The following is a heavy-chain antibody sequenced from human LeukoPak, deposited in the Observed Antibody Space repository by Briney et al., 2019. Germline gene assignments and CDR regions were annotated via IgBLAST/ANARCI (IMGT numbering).Heavy chain of an antibody. D-gene: IGHD1-26*01. CDR1: GYTFTGYY. Sequence: ASVKVSCKASGYTFTGYYMHWVRQAPGQGLEWMGWINPNSGGTNYAQKFQGWVTMTRNTSISTAYMVLSRLRSDDTAVYYCARAGQWGAFDYWGQGTLVTVSS. V-gene: IGHV1-2*04. J-gene: IGHJ4*02. CDR2: INPNSGGT. CDR3: ARAGQWGAFDY.